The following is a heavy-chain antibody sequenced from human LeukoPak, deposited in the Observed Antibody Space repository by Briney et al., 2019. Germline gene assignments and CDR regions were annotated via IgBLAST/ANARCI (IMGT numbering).Heavy chain of an antibody. CDR2: ISYDGSNK. Sequence: AGRSLRLSCAASEFTFSSYGMHWVRQAPGKGLEWVAIISYDGSNKYYADSVKGRFTISRDNPKNTLYLQMNSLRAEDTAVYYCAKEAGYSYGYYFDYWGQGTLVTVSS. CDR1: EFTFSSYG. J-gene: IGHJ4*02. V-gene: IGHV3-30*18. D-gene: IGHD5-18*01. CDR3: AKEAGYSYGYYFDY.